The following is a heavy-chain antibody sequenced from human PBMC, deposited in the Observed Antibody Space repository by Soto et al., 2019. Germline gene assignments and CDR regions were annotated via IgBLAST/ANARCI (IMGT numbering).Heavy chain of an antibody. CDR1: GGTFSNYG. D-gene: IGHD1-26*01. CDR3: ASRERVDAFDV. Sequence: QVQLVQSGAEVEKPGSSVKVSCKASGGTFSNYGITWVRQAPGQGLEWMGGIVPIFGSINLAQKFRGRLTIKPDKSTSTVYMELNSLTSEDTAVYYCASRERVDAFDVWGQGTMVTVSS. CDR2: IVPIFGSI. J-gene: IGHJ3*01. V-gene: IGHV1-69*06.